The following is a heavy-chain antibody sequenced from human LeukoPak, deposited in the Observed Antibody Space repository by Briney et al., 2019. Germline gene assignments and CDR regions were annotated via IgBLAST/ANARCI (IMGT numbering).Heavy chain of an antibody. V-gene: IGHV4-59*08. Sequence: PSETLSLTCTVSGGSISSYYWSWIRQAPGKGLEWIGYIYYSGSTNYNPSLKSRVTISVDTSKNQFSLKLSSVTAADTAVYYCARGYCSGITSCPFNWFNPWGQGALVTVSS. J-gene: IGHJ5*02. D-gene: IGHD2-15*01. CDR2: IYYSGST. CDR3: ARGYCSGITSCPFNWFNP. CDR1: GGSISSYY.